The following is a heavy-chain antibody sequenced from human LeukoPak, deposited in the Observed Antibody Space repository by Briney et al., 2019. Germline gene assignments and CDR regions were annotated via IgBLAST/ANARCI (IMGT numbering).Heavy chain of an antibody. CDR3: ARDTDIVVVPAADPIGY. Sequence: ASVKVSCKASGYTFTSYYMHWVRQAPGQGLEWMGIINPSGGSTSYAQKFQGRVTMTRDTSTSTVYMELSSLRSEDTAVYYCARDTDIVVVPAADPIGYWGQGTLVTVSS. D-gene: IGHD2-2*01. CDR1: GYTFTSYY. J-gene: IGHJ4*02. CDR2: INPSGGST. V-gene: IGHV1-46*01.